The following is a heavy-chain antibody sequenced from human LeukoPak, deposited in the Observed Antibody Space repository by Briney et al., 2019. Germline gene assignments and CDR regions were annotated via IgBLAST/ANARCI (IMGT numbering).Heavy chain of an antibody. CDR1: GYTFSSYD. Sequence: ASVKVSCKATGYTFSSYDINWVGQPTAQGLAWMGWMNPNSGNTGYAQKCQGRVNMIRNASISTAYMELSSLRSEDTAVYYCARGARGRRSSSWDRWGQGTLVTVSS. CDR2: MNPNSGNT. V-gene: IGHV1-8*01. J-gene: IGHJ4*02. CDR3: ARGARGRRSSSWDR. D-gene: IGHD6-13*01.